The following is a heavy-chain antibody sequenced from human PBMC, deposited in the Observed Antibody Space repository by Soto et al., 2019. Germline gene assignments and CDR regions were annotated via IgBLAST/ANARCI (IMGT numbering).Heavy chain of an antibody. CDR1: GYTFTSYG. V-gene: IGHV1-18*01. Sequence: QVQLVQSGAEVKKPGASVKVSCKASGYTFTSYGISWVRQAPGQGLEWMGWISAYNGNTNYAQKLQGRVTMTTDTPTSTGYMELRSLRSVDTAVYYCAREHYGILTGYSGLDVWGKGTTVTVSS. J-gene: IGHJ6*04. CDR3: AREHYGILTGYSGLDV. D-gene: IGHD3-9*01. CDR2: ISAYNGNT.